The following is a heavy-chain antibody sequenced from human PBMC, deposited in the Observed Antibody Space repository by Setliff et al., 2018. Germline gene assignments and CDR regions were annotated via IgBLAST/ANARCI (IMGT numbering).Heavy chain of an antibody. V-gene: IGHV4-59*01. D-gene: IGHD3-22*01. Sequence: SETLSLTCTVYGASFSNYYWGWVRQPPEERLEWIGYIYYSGSTNYNSSLKSRVTMSVDMSKNQFSLRLSSVTAADTAVYYCARGSYSYDSTGYSPLNWFDPWGQGTLVTVSS. CDR2: IYYSGST. J-gene: IGHJ5*02. CDR3: ARGSYSYDSTGYSPLNWFDP. CDR1: GASFSNYY.